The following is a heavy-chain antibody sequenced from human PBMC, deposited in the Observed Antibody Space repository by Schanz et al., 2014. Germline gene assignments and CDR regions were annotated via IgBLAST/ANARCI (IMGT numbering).Heavy chain of an antibody. V-gene: IGHV4-61*02. CDR1: GGSISSGVHY. CDR2: IYISGST. CDR3: ARDTTWRLDL. Sequence: PVLVKPSETLSLTCTVSGGSISSGVHYWSWVRQPAGRGLEWIGRIYISGSTRFNPSLKSRVTMSLDTSKNQVSLTLTSLTAADTAVYYCARDTTWRLDLWAVAPWSLSPQ. D-gene: IGHD1-1*01. J-gene: IGHJ2*01.